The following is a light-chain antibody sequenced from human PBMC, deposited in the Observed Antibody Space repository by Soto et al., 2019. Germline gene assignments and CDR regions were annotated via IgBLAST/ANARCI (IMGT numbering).Light chain of an antibody. CDR2: DVT. J-gene: IGLJ1*01. CDR1: GDDIGGYNF. Sequence: QSVLTQPASVSGSPGQSTTISCGGTGDDIGGYNFVSWYQHHPGKAPKLIIYDVTHRPSGVSERFSGSKSGFTASLTISGPQPEDESHYYFASFTSISTYVFGTGSKGTVL. V-gene: IGLV2-14*01. CDR3: ASFTSISTYV.